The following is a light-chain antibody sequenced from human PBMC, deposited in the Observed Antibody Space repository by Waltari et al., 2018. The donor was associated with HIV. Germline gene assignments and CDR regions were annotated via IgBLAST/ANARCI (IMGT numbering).Light chain of an antibody. V-gene: IGLV7-46*01. CDR1: TGVVTSGHY. CDR2: DTA. J-gene: IGLJ3*02. Sequence: QAVVTQEPSLTVSPGGTVTLTCGSSTGVVTSGHYPYWFQQKPGQAPRTLIYDTANKPSWTPARFSGSLLGGKAALTLSGAQPEDEAEYYCLLSYSGGRPVFGGGTMLTVL. CDR3: LLSYSGGRPV.